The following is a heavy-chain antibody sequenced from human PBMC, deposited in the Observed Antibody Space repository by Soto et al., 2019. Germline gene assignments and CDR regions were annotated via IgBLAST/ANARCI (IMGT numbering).Heavy chain of an antibody. CDR1: GFTFSSYG. V-gene: IGHV3-30*18. Sequence: QVQLVESGGGVVQPGRSLRLSCAASGFTFSSYGMHWVRQAPGKGLEWVAVVSYYGSNKYYADSVKGRFTISRDNSKNTLYLQMNSLRAEDTAVCYCAKVGYSVSSFDYWGQGTLVTVSS. J-gene: IGHJ4*02. D-gene: IGHD1-26*01. CDR3: AKVGYSVSSFDY. CDR2: VSYYGSNK.